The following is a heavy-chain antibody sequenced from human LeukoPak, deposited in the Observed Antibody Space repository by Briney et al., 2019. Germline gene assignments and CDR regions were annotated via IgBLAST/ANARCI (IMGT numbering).Heavy chain of an antibody. CDR1: GGSINNYY. J-gene: IGHJ4*02. D-gene: IGHD3/OR15-3a*01. Sequence: PEILSLTCTVSGGSINNYYWSWIRQPPGKGLELIGYIYYSGSTNHNPSLKSRVTMSVDTSKNQFSLKVNSVTAADTAVYYCARRTGYYDGFDYWGQGTLVTVSS. CDR3: ARRTGYYDGFDY. CDR2: IYYSGST. V-gene: IGHV4-59*01.